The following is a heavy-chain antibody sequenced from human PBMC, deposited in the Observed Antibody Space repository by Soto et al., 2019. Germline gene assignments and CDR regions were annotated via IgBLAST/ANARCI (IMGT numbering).Heavy chain of an antibody. CDR3: AREGPVVAATRAKSDYYYYMDV. Sequence: SETLSLTCAVYGGSFSGYYWSWIRQHPGKGLERIGEINHSESTNYNPSLKSRVTISVDTSKNQFSLKLSSVTAADTAVYYCAREGPVVAATRAKSDYYYYMDVWGKGTTVTVSS. J-gene: IGHJ6*03. V-gene: IGHV4-34*01. D-gene: IGHD2-15*01. CDR2: INHSEST. CDR1: GGSFSGYY.